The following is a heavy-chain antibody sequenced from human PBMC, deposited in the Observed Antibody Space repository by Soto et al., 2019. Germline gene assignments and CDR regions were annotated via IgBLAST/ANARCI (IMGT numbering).Heavy chain of an antibody. J-gene: IGHJ6*02. V-gene: IGHV3-23*01. Sequence: EVQLLESGGGLVQPGGSLRLSCAASGFTFSSYAMSWVRQAPGKGLEWVSAISGSGGSTYYADSVKGRFTISRDNSKNTLYLQMNSLRAEDTAVYYCAKVLGYCSSTSCYYYYGMDVWGHGTTVTVSS. D-gene: IGHD2-2*01. CDR1: GFTFSSYA. CDR3: AKVLGYCSSTSCYYYYGMDV. CDR2: ISGSGGST.